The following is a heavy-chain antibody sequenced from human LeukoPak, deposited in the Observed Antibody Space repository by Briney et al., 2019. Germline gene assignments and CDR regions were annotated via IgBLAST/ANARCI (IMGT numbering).Heavy chain of an antibody. CDR3: ARLLGAMAVYDAFDI. V-gene: IGHV5-51*01. Sequence: GESLKISCKGSGYSFTSYWIGWVRQMPGKGLEWMGIIYPGDSDTRYSPSFQGQVTISADKSISTAYLQWSSLKASDTAMYYCARLLGAMAVYDAFDIWGQGTMVTVSS. D-gene: IGHD5-24*01. CDR2: IYPGDSDT. J-gene: IGHJ3*02. CDR1: GYSFTSYW.